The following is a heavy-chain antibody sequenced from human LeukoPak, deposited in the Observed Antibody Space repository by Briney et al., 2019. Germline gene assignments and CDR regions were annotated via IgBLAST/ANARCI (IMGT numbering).Heavy chain of an antibody. Sequence: ASVKVSCKASGYTFTGYYMHWVRQAPGQGLEWMGWINPNSGGTNYAQKFQGRVTMTRDTSISTAYMELSRLRSDDTAMYYCARLAAYPGYYGMDVWGQGTTVTVSS. V-gene: IGHV1-2*02. J-gene: IGHJ6*02. CDR3: ARLAAYPGYYGMDV. D-gene: IGHD6-6*01. CDR2: INPNSGGT. CDR1: GYTFTGYY.